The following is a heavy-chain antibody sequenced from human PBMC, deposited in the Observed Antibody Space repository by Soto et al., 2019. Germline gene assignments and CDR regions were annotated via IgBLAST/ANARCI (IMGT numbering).Heavy chain of an antibody. CDR1: GFSFSSYR. CDR3: ARCYGSGKMDV. Sequence: VQLVESGGGLVKPGRSLRLCCAASGFSFSSYRLNWVRQAPGKGLEWVASISSSSSSIYYADSAKGRFTISRDNAKNSLYLQMNNLRVEDTAVYYCARCYGSGKMDVWGQGTTVTVSS. V-gene: IGHV3-21*01. D-gene: IGHD3-10*01. J-gene: IGHJ6*02. CDR2: ISSSSSSI.